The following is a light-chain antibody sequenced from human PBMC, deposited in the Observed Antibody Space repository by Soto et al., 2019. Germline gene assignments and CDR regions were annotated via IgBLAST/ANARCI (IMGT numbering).Light chain of an antibody. CDR3: SSFTTTNTPYV. V-gene: IGLV2-14*01. CDR2: EVS. CDR1: SSDIGGYRY. J-gene: IGLJ1*01. Sequence: LTQPASVSGSPGQSITISCTGTSSDIGGYRYVSWYQQHPDKAPKLMIYEVSHRPSGVSDRFSGSKSGNTASLNISGLQAEDEADYYCSSFTTTNTPYVFGPGTKVTVL.